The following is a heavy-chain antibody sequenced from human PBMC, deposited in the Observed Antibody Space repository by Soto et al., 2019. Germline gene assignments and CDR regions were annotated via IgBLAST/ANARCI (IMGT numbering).Heavy chain of an antibody. J-gene: IGHJ6*02. V-gene: IGHV2-26*01. CDR3: ARIHSIWSGSSFYYYYGMDV. CDR2: IFSNDEK. D-gene: IGHD3-10*01. CDR1: GLSLSNARMG. Sequence: SGPTLVNPTXTLTLTCTVPGLSLSNARMGVSWIRQPPGKALEWLAHIFSNDEKSYSTSLKSRLTISKDTSKSQVVLTMTNMDPVDTATYYCARIHSIWSGSSFYYYYGMDVWGQGTTVTVSS.